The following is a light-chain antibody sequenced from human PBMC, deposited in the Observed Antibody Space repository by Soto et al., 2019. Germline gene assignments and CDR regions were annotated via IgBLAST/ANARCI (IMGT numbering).Light chain of an antibody. CDR1: SSNIGGNS. CDR3: AAWDDSLNGYV. CDR2: SND. J-gene: IGLJ1*01. V-gene: IGLV1-44*01. Sequence: QSVMTQPPSVSAAPGQKVTISCSGSSSNIGGNSVSWYRQVPGTAPKLLIFSNDQRPSGVPDRFSGSESGTSASLAISGLQSEDEADYYCAAWDDSLNGYVFGTGTKLTVL.